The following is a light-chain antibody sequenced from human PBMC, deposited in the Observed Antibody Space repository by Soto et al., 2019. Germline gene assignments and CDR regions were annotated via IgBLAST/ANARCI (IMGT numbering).Light chain of an antibody. V-gene: IGKV4-1*01. CDR2: WAS. CDR1: QSVLYSSNNKNY. Sequence: DIVMTQSPDSLAVSLGERATINCKSSQSVLYSSNNKNYLAWYQQKPGQPPKLLIYWASTRESGVPDRFSGSGSGTDFTLTISSLQAEDVAVYYCQQYSSTSWAFGQGTKVKLK. CDR3: QQYSSTSWA. J-gene: IGKJ1*01.